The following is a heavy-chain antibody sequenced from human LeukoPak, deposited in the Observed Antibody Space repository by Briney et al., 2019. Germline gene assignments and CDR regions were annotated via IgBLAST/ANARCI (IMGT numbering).Heavy chain of an antibody. Sequence: PSETLSLTCTVSGGSISSGDSYWSWIRQPPGKGLEWIGYTFYSGSAYYNPSLKSRVTISVDTSKNQFSLKLSSVTAADTAVYYCARDAVDIVATIPRGWFDPWGQGTLVTVSS. V-gene: IGHV4-30-4*02. J-gene: IGHJ5*02. CDR1: GGSISSGDSY. CDR2: TFYSGSA. CDR3: ARDAVDIVATIPRGWFDP. D-gene: IGHD5-12*01.